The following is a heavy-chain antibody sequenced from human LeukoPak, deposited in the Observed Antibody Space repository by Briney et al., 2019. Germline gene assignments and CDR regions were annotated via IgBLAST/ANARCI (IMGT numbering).Heavy chain of an antibody. D-gene: IGHD3-10*01. V-gene: IGHV3-9*01. CDR1: GFTFDDYA. Sequence: GRSLRLSCAASGFTFDDYAMHWVRQAPGKGLEWVSGISWNSGSIGYADSVKGRFTISRDNAKNSLYLQMNSLRAEATALYYCAKGSASLWFGGDYFDYWGQGTLVTVSS. J-gene: IGHJ4*02. CDR2: ISWNSGSI. CDR3: AKGSASLWFGGDYFDY.